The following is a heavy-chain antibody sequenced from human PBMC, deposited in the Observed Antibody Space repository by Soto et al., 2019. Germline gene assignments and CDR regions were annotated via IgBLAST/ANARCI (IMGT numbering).Heavy chain of an antibody. D-gene: IGHD6-13*01. V-gene: IGHV6-1*01. CDR1: GESVSTNTAT. CDR3: THRSNMAGNSWLPGS. Sequence: PSQTLSLTCDISGESVSTNTATWDWIRQSPSRGLEWLGRTYYRSKWFYDYAVSVRSRITISPDTSKNQVVLTMTNMDPVDTATYYCTHRSNMAGNSWLPGSWGQGILVTVSS. CDR2: TYYRSKWFY. J-gene: IGHJ5*02.